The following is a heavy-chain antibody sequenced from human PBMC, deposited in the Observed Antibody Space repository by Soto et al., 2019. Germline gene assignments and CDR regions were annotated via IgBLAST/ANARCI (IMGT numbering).Heavy chain of an antibody. Sequence: PSETLFLTCAVSGGSISISNWCSWVRQPPGKGLEWIGEIYHSGSTNYNPSLKSRVTISVDKSKNQFSLKLSSVTAADTAVYYCARGLKIAVAGSAMCYYYGMDVWGQGTTVTVSS. CDR1: GGSISISNW. CDR3: ARGLKIAVAGSAMCYYYGMDV. J-gene: IGHJ6*02. CDR2: IYHSGST. D-gene: IGHD6-19*01. V-gene: IGHV4-4*02.